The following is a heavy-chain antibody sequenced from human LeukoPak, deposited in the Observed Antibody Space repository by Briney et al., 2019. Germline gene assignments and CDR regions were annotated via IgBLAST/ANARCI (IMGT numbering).Heavy chain of an antibody. D-gene: IGHD3-16*02. CDR2: IIPILGIA. J-gene: IGHJ4*02. V-gene: IGHV1-69*04. Sequence: SVKVSCKASGYTFTGYYMHWVRQAPGQGLEWMGRIIPILGIANYAQKFQGRVTITADKSTSTAYMELSSLRSEDTAVYYCARGWGGSVADNFDYWGQGTLVTVSS. CDR3: ARGWGGSVADNFDY. CDR1: GYTFTGYY.